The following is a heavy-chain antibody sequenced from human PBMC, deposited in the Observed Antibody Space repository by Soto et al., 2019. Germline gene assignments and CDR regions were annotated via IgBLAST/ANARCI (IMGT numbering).Heavy chain of an antibody. CDR1: GFTFSTYW. V-gene: IGHV3-7*03. D-gene: IGHD3-16*01. J-gene: IGHJ4*02. CDR2: INPDGSVG. Sequence: EVKLLGSGGGLVQPGGSLRLSCVGSGFTFSTYWMNWVRQAPGMGLEWVANINPDGSVGKCVDSLKGRFTTSRDNAKNSLFPQKNSLRDDDTGIYFCGGWGGYDYNYWGQGILVTVSS. CDR3: GGWGGYDYNY.